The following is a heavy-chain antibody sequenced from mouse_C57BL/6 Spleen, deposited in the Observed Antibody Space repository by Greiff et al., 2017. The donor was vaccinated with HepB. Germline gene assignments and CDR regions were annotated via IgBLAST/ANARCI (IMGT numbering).Heavy chain of an antibody. V-gene: IGHV1-22*01. CDR2: INPNNGGT. J-gene: IGHJ4*01. CDR1: GYTFTDYN. D-gene: IGHD2-4*01. Sequence: EVQGVESGPELVKPGASVKMSCKASGYTFTDYNMHWVKQSHGKSLEWIGYINPNNGGTSYNQKFKGKATLTVNKSSSTAYMELRSLTSEDSAVYYCARSGYDYGDYYAMDYWGQGTSVTVSS. CDR3: ARSGYDYGDYYAMDY.